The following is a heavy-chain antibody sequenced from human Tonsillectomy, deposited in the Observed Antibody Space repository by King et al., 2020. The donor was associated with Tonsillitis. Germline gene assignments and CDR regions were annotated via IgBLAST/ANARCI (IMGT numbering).Heavy chain of an antibody. D-gene: IGHD6-19*01. CDR3: AKARGSGWYWGAFHI. Sequence: VQLVESGGGVVQPGRSLRLSCAASGFTFSSYAMHWVRQAPGKGLEWVAVISYDGSNKYYADSVKGRFTISRDNSKNTQYLQMNSLRAEDTAVYYCAKARGSGWYWGAFHIWGQGKMVTVSS. V-gene: IGHV3-30-3*01. CDR1: GFTFSSYA. J-gene: IGHJ3*02. CDR2: ISYDGSNK.